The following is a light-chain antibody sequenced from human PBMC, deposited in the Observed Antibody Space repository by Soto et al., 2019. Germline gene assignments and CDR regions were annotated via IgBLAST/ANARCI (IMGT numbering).Light chain of an antibody. CDR2: EVS. V-gene: IGLV2-23*02. J-gene: IGLJ1*01. Sequence: QSALTQPASVSGSPGQSITISCTGTSSDVGSYNLVSWYQQHPGKAPKLMIYEVSKRPSGVSNRFSGSKSGNTASLTISGVQAEDEADYYCCSYAGSSSSYVFGTGTKVTVL. CDR1: SSDVGSYNL. CDR3: CSYAGSSSSYV.